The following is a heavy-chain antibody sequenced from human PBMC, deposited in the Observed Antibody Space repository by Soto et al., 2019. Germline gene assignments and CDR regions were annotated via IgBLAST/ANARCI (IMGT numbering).Heavy chain of an antibody. CDR3: ARIASAGRGWDV. V-gene: IGHV3-7*01. Sequence: EVQLVESGGGLVQPGGSLRLSCAASGFTFSSYWMSWVRQAPVKGLEWVGNIKQDGSEKNYVDFMEGRFTIYRDNAENSLYLQMTSLRAEDTDVYYCARIASAGRGWDVWGQGTTVFVSS. D-gene: IGHD6-13*01. CDR2: IKQDGSEK. J-gene: IGHJ6*02. CDR1: GFTFSSYW.